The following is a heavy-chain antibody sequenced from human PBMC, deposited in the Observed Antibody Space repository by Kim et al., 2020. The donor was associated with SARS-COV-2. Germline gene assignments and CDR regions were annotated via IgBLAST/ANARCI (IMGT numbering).Heavy chain of an antibody. J-gene: IGHJ4*02. CDR3: ASLGADYDFWSGPFEY. CDR1: GYSFTSYW. Sequence: GESLQISCKGSGYSFTSYWIGWVRQMPGKGLEWMGIIYPCDSDTRYSPSFQGQVTISADKSISTAYLQWSSLKASDTAMYYCASLGADYDFWSGPFEYWGQGTLVTVSS. CDR2: IYPCDSDT. V-gene: IGHV5-51*01. D-gene: IGHD3-3*01.